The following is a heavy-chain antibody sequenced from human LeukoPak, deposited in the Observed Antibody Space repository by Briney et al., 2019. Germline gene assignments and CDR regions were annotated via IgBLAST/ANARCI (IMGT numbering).Heavy chain of an antibody. Sequence: SETLSLTCAVSGYSISSGYYWGWIRQPPGKGLEWIGSIYSSGSTNYNPSLKSRVTISIDTSKNQFSLNLSSVTAADTAVYYCARDYHSSGWTFFDYWGQGILVTVSS. D-gene: IGHD6-19*01. CDR2: IYSSGST. J-gene: IGHJ4*02. V-gene: IGHV4-38-2*02. CDR1: GYSISSGYY. CDR3: ARDYHSSGWTFFDY.